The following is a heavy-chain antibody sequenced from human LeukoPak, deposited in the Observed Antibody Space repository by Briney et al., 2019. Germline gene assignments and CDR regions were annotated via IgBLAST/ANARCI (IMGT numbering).Heavy chain of an antibody. Sequence: GGSLRLSCAASGFTFSSYSMNWVRQAPGKGLEWVSSISSSSSYIYYADSVKGRFTISRDNGKNSLYLQMNSLRAEDTAVYYCARERRSSSSEYFQHWGQGTLVTVSS. V-gene: IGHV3-21*01. CDR2: ISSSSSYI. CDR3: ARERRSSSSEYFQH. D-gene: IGHD6-6*01. J-gene: IGHJ1*01. CDR1: GFTFSSYS.